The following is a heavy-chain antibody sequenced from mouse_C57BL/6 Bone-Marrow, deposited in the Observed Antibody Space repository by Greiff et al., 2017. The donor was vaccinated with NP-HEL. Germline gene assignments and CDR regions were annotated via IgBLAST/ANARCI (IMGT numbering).Heavy chain of an antibody. D-gene: IGHD3-3*01. Sequence: DVHLVESGEGLVQPGGSLKLSCAASGFTFSSYALSWVRQTPEKSLEWVAYISSGGDYIYYADTVKGRFTISRDNARNTLYLQMSSLKSEDTAMYYCTREGLRMDYWGQGTSVTVSS. CDR1: GFTFSSYA. CDR3: TREGLRMDY. CDR2: ISSGGDYI. V-gene: IGHV5-9-1*02. J-gene: IGHJ4*01.